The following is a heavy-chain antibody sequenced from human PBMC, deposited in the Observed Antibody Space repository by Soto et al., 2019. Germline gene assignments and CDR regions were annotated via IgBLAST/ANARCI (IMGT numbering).Heavy chain of an antibody. CDR2: FESGGSI. CDR3: ARAGVTPHFFDY. Sequence: GGSLRLSCAASGFSVRTNYMSWVRQAPGKGLDWVSVFESGGSIYYADSVKGRFIISRDYAKNTVDLQMNSLRVEDTAVYYCARAGVTPHFFDYWGQGTLVTVSS. CDR1: GFSVRTNY. J-gene: IGHJ4*02. V-gene: IGHV3-53*01. D-gene: IGHD3-3*02.